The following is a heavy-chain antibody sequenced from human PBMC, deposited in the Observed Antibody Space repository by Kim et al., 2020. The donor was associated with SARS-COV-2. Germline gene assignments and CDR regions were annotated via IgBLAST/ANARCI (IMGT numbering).Heavy chain of an antibody. Sequence: GGSLRLSCAASGFTFSSYAMHWVRQAPGKGLEWVAVISYDGSNKYYADSVKGRFTISRDNSKNTLYLQMNSLRAEDTAVYYCARSPLIYDSSGFYPHYWGQGTLVTVSS. CDR3: ARSPLIYDSSGFYPHY. J-gene: IGHJ4*02. CDR1: GFTFSSYA. D-gene: IGHD3-22*01. CDR2: ISYDGSNK. V-gene: IGHV3-30*04.